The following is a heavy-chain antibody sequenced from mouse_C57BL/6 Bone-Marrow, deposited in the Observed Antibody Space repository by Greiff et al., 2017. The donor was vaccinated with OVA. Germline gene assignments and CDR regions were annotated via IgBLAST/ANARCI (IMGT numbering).Heavy chain of an antibody. CDR1: GYTFTSYW. Sequence: QVQLQQPGAELVKPGASVKLSCKASGYTFTSYWMHWVKQRPGQGLEWIGMIHPNSGSTNYNEKFKSKATLTVDKSSSTAYMQLSSLTSEDSAVYYCAREGSIYYYGSSPFDYWGQGTTLTVSS. CDR3: AREGSIYYYGSSPFDY. D-gene: IGHD1-1*01. J-gene: IGHJ2*01. CDR2: IHPNSGST. V-gene: IGHV1-64*01.